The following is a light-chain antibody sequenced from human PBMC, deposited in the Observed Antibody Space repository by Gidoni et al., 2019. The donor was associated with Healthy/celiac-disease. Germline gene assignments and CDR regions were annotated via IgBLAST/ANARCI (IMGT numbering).Light chain of an antibody. Sequence: DIVMTQSPDYLAVSLGEMATINCKSSQSVLYSSNNKNYLAWYQQKPGQPPKLLIYWASTRESGVPDRFSGSGSGTDFTLTISSLQAEDVAVYYCQQYYSTLTWTFXQXTKVEIK. CDR2: WAS. CDR3: QQYYSTLTWT. CDR1: QSVLYSSNNKNY. V-gene: IGKV4-1*01. J-gene: IGKJ1*01.